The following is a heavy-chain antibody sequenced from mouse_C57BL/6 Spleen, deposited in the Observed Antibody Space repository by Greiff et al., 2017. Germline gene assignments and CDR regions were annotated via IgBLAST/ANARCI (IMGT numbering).Heavy chain of an antibody. CDR3: ERNWDGGAWFAY. V-gene: IGHV1-55*01. D-gene: IGHD4-1*01. J-gene: IGHJ3*01. CDR2: IYPGSGST. CDR1: GYTFTSYW. Sequence: QVQLKQPGAELVKPGASVKMSCKASGYTFTSYWITWVKQRPGQGLEWIGDIYPGSGSTNYNEKFKSKATLTVDTSSSTAYMQLSSLTSEDSAVYYCERNWDGGAWFAYWGQGTLVTVSA.